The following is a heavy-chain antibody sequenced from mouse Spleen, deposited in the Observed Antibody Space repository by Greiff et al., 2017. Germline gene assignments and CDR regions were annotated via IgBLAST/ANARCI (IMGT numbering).Heavy chain of an antibody. CDR2: IYPRSGNT. V-gene: IGHV1-81*01. Sequence: QVQLKESGAELARPGASVKLSCKASGYTFTSYGISWVKQRTGQGLEWIGEIYPRSGNTYYNEKFKGKATLTADKSSSTAYMELRSLTSEDSAVYFCARSLGENEMDYWGQGTSVTVSS. CDR1: GYTFTSYG. J-gene: IGHJ4*01. CDR3: ARSLGENEMDY.